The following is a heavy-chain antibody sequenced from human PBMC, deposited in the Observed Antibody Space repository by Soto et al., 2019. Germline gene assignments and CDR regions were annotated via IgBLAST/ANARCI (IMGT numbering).Heavy chain of an antibody. CDR2: MNPNSGNT. Sequence: QVQLVQSGAEVKKPGASVKVSCKASGYTFTSYDINWVRQATGQGLEWMGWMNPNSGNTGYAQKFQGRVTMTRNTSISTAYMELSSLRSEDTAVYYCARGRSSWYPLPYYYYYGMDVWGQGTTVTASS. J-gene: IGHJ6*02. CDR1: GYTFTSYD. D-gene: IGHD6-13*01. CDR3: ARGRSSWYPLPYYYYYGMDV. V-gene: IGHV1-8*01.